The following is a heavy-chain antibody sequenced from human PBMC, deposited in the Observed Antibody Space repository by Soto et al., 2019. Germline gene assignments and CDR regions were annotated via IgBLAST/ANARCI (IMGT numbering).Heavy chain of an antibody. CDR3: ARDGAEYYYDSSANYYGMDV. V-gene: IGHV1-18*04. Sequence: ASVEVSCKDSGYTFTSYGISWVRQAHGQGLEWMGWISAYNGNTNYAQKLQGRVTMTADTSTSTAYMELRSLRSDDTAVYYCARDGAEYYYDSSANYYGMDVWGQGTTVTVSS. CDR1: GYTFTSYG. CDR2: ISAYNGNT. D-gene: IGHD3-22*01. J-gene: IGHJ6*02.